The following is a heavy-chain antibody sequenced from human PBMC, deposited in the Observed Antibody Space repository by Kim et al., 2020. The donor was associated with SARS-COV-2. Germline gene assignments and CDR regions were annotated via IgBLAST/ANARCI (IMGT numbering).Heavy chain of an antibody. D-gene: IGHD3-16*01. CDR2: IRNSGSTI. CDR1: GFSFSGYD. CDR3: ARVGLLGAYNMDV. J-gene: IGHJ6*02. V-gene: IGHV3-48*02. Sequence: GGSLRLSCVVSGFSFSGYDMNWVRQAPGKGLEWVSYIRNSGSTIWYADSVKGRFTISRDNAKNSLYLQMNSLSDEDTAVYYCARVGLLGAYNMDVWGQGTTATVS.